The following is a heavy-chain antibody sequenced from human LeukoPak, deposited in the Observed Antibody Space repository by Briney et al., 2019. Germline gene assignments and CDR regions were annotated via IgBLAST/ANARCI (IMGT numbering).Heavy chain of an antibody. CDR2: ISSSSSYI. CDR1: GFTFSSYN. D-gene: IGHD1-7*01. V-gene: IGHV3-21*01. Sequence: GGSLRLSCAASGFTFSSYNMNWVRQAPGKGLEWVSSISSSSSYIYYADSVKGRFTISRDNAKNSLYLQMNSLRAEDTAVYYCASTPDWNYLPGYWGQGTLVTVSS. J-gene: IGHJ4*02. CDR3: ASTPDWNYLPGY.